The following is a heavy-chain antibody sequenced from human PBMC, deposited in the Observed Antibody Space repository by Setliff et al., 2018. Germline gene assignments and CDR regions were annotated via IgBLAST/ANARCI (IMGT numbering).Heavy chain of an antibody. CDR1: GGSISSGSYY. CDR2: MYYSGST. V-gene: IGHV4-39*01. J-gene: IGHJ4*02. Sequence: KPSETLSLTCSVSGGSISSGSYYWGWIRQSPGKGLEWIGSMYYSGSTYYNPSLKGRVTLSVDTTKNQFSLKLTSMTAADTAVYFCARHLLIQGTYHFDYWGQGSQVTVSS. CDR3: ARHLLIQGTYHFDY. D-gene: IGHD1-7*01.